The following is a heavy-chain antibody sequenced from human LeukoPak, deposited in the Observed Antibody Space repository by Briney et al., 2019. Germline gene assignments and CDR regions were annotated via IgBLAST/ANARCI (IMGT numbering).Heavy chain of an antibody. D-gene: IGHD6-19*01. J-gene: IGHJ5*02. CDR2: IYYSGST. V-gene: IGHV4-39*01. Sequence: SETLSLTCTVSGGSISSSSYYWGWIRQPPGKGLEWIGSIYYSGSTYYNPSLKSRVTISVDTSKNQFSLKLSSVTAADTAVYYCARRRQWRGVYWFGPWGQGTLVTVSS. CDR1: GGSISSSSYY. CDR3: ARRRQWRGVYWFGP.